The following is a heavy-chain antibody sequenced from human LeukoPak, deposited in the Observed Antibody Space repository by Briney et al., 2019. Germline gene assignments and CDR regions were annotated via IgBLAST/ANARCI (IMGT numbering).Heavy chain of an antibody. J-gene: IGHJ4*02. CDR1: GFTFSSYA. CDR2: ISGSGGST. Sequence: GGSLRLSCAASGFTFSSYAMSWVRQAPGKGLEWVSAISGSGGSTYYADSVKGRFTISRDNSKNTPYLQMNSLRAEDTAVYYCAKGSLYYYGSGSYYNYFDYWGQGTLVTVSS. D-gene: IGHD3-10*01. V-gene: IGHV3-23*01. CDR3: AKGSLYYYGSGSYYNYFDY.